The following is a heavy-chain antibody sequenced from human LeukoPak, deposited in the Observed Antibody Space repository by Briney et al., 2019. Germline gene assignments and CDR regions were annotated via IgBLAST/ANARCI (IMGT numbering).Heavy chain of an antibody. V-gene: IGHV3-21*01. J-gene: IGHJ6*03. Sequence: GGSLRLSCAASGFTFSSYCMDWVRQTPGKGLEWVSSISSSSSYIYYADSVKGRFTISRDNAKNSLYLQMNSLRAEDTAVYYCAKDEWYNYYYYYMDVWGKGTTVTISS. CDR2: ISSSSSYI. CDR3: AKDEWYNYYYYYMDV. CDR1: GFTFSSYC. D-gene: IGHD1-14*01.